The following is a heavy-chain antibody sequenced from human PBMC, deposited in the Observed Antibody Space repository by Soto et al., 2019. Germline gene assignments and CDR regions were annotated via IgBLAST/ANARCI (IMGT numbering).Heavy chain of an antibody. J-gene: IGHJ4*02. CDR3: AKVGVTMIVVVITPSYYFDY. V-gene: IGHV3-23*01. Sequence: EVQLLEAGGGVVQPGGSLRLSCAASGFTFSSYAMSWVRQAPGKGLEWVSGSSGSGGSTYYADSVKGRFTISRDNSKNTLYLQMNSRGAEDTAVYYCAKVGVTMIVVVITPSYYFDYWGQGTLVTVSS. D-gene: IGHD3-22*01. CDR1: GFTFSSYA. CDR2: SSGSGGST.